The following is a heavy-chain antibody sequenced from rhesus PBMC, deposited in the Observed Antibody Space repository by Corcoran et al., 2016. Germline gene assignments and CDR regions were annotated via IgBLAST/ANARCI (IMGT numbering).Heavy chain of an antibody. J-gene: IGHJ4*01. D-gene: IGHD2-27*01. CDR1: GGSFSSYW. V-gene: IGHV4-80*01. CDR3: ASIRVFGDY. CDR2: INGNSWNT. Sequence: QVQLQESGPGLVKPPETLSPTCAVSGGSFSSYWWSWIRQPPGKGLEWIGEINGNSWNTNSRPSLESRVTISKAASKTQFSLKLSSVTAADTAVYYCASIRVFGDYWGQGVLVTVSS.